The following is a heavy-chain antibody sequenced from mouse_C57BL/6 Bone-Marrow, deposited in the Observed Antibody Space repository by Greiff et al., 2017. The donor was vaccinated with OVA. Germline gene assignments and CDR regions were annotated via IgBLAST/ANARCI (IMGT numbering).Heavy chain of an antibody. V-gene: IGHV1-85*01. J-gene: IGHJ2*01. CDR2: IYPRDGST. D-gene: IGHD1-1*01. CDR1: GYTFTSYD. Sequence: VQLQQSGPELVKPGASVKLSCKASGYTFTSYDINWVKQRPGQELEWIGWIYPRDGSTKYNEKFKGKATLTVDTSSSTAYMELHSLPSEDSAVYVCARRDTTVVVPFDYWGQGTTLTVSS. CDR3: ARRDTTVVVPFDY.